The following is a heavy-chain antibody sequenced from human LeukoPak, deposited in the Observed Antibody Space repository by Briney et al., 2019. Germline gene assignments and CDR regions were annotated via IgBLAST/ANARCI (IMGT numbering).Heavy chain of an antibody. Sequence: SVKVSCKASRGTFSSYAISWVRQAPGQGLEWMGGIIPIFGTANYAQKFQGRVTITADESTSTAYMELSSLRSEDTAVYYCARGVEVATISAAYFDYWGQGTLVTVSS. V-gene: IGHV1-69*13. J-gene: IGHJ4*02. CDR2: IIPIFGTA. CDR1: RGTFSSYA. CDR3: ARGVEVATISAAYFDY. D-gene: IGHD5-24*01.